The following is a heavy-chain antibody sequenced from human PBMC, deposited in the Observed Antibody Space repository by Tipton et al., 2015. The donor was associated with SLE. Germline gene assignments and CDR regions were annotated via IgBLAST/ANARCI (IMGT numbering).Heavy chain of an antibody. CDR3: ARGWLRTGFAF. D-gene: IGHD3-16*01. CDR2: TYYRSQWYS. J-gene: IGHJ4*02. V-gene: IGHV6-1*01. CDR1: GDSVSSDSAG. Sequence: GLVKPSQTLSLTCAISGDSVSSDSAGWNWIRQSPSRGLEWLGRTYYRSQWYSDYAVSVKSRITINPDTSKNQFSLHLNSVTPEDTAVYYCARGWLRTGFAFWGQGTLVTVSS.